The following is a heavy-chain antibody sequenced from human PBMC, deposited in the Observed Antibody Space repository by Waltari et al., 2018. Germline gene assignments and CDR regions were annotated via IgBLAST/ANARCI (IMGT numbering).Heavy chain of an antibody. V-gene: IGHV3-30-3*01. D-gene: IGHD3-22*01. J-gene: IGHJ4*02. CDR1: GFTFSSYA. CDR2: ISYDGSNK. Sequence: QVQLVESGGGVVQPGRSLRLSCAASGFTFSSYAMHWVRQAPGKGLGWVAVISYDGSNKYYADSVKGRFTISRDNSKNSLYLQMNSLRAEDTAVYYCARGEYDSSGYGYFDYWGQGTLVTVSS. CDR3: ARGEYDSSGYGYFDY.